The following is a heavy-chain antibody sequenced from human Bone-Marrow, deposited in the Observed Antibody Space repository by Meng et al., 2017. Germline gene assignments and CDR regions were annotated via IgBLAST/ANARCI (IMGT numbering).Heavy chain of an antibody. CDR3: ARDEDISAAGKLFGDY. J-gene: IGHJ4*02. Sequence: ASVKVYCKPSGYNFPDYYVHWVRQAPGQRLEWMGRIDPKRGDTHYAQKFQGRVTMTGDTSISTAYMELSGLTSDDTAIYYCARDEDISAAGKLFGDYWGRGTLVTVSS. V-gene: IGHV1-2*06. CDR2: IDPKRGDT. D-gene: IGHD6-13*01. CDR1: GYNFPDYY.